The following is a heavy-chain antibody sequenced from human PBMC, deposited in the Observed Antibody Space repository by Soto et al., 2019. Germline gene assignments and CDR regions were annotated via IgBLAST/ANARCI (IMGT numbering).Heavy chain of an antibody. CDR2: TYYRSNWRH. D-gene: IGHD6-19*01. V-gene: IGHV6-1*01. J-gene: IGHJ4*02. CDR1: GGSVSSHTAA. CDR3: ARGVAGSGFDL. Sequence: QTLSLTCASSGGSVSSHTAAWNLIRSSPSRGLEWLGRTYYRSNWRHDYAVSVKSRITVNPDTSKNHFSLQLNSVTPDDTAVYYCARGVAGSGFDLWGQGTLVTVSS.